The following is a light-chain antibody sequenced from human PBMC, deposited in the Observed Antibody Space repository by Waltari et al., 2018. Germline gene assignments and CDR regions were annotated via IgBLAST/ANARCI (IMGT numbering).Light chain of an antibody. V-gene: IGKV1-5*03. J-gene: IGKJ2*01. CDR3: QQYSSFST. Sequence: DIQMTQSPSTLSASVGDRVTISCRASQSVGTWLAWYQQKPGKAPKLLIYMASSLESGVPSRCGGSGSGTEFTLTISRLQPDDFATYSCQQYSSFSTFGQGTKVDI. CDR1: QSVGTW. CDR2: MAS.